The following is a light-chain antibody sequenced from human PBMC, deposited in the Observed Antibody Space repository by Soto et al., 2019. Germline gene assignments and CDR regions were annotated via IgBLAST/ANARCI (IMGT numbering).Light chain of an antibody. CDR2: EVS. J-gene: IGLJ3*02. CDR1: SSDVGGYNY. V-gene: IGLV2-14*01. CDR3: RSYTSSSTRV. Sequence: QSALTQPASVSGSPGQSITISCTGTSSDVGGYNYVSWYQQHPGKAPKLMIYEVSNRPSGGSNRSAGSQSGNTASLAISGLQAEDEDDYYCRSYTSSSTRVFGEGTKLTVL.